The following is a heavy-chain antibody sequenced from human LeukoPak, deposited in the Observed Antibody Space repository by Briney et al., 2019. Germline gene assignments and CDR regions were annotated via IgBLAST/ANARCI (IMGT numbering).Heavy chain of an antibody. CDR1: GYTFTGYH. CDR2: INPYSGDT. CDR3: ARDQGSLTRSWYTGY. V-gene: IGHV1-2*06. D-gene: IGHD6-13*01. Sequence: ASVKVSCKASGYTFTGYHVHWVRQAPGQGLEWMGRINPYSGDTNFAQKFQGRVTMTRDTSITTAYMDLSSLTPDDTAVYFCARDQGSLTRSWYTGYWGQGTQVTVSS. J-gene: IGHJ4*02.